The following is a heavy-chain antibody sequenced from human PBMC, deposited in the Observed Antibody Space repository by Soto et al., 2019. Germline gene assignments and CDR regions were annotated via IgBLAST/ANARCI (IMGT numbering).Heavy chain of an antibody. D-gene: IGHD4-17*01. J-gene: IGHJ4*02. Sequence: QVQLQESGPGLVKPSGTLSLTCTVSGGSMSSSNWWNWVLQPPGKGLEWIGETHHSGRTNYPPSLKSRVTISVDKSKTHFSLKLSSVTAADTAVYSCARSEATVLDYWGQGTLVTVSS. CDR2: THHSGRT. CDR3: ARSEATVLDY. V-gene: IGHV4-4*02. CDR1: GGSMSSSNW.